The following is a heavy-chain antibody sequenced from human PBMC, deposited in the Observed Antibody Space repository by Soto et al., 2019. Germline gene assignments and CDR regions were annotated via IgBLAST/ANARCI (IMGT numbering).Heavy chain of an antibody. CDR2: INPEDGDT. J-gene: IGHJ6*02. V-gene: IGHV1-24*01. CDR1: GYTLTELS. CDR3: ARAEIFPSYYYGMDV. D-gene: IGHD2-21*01. Sequence: ASVKVSCKVSGYTLTELSMHWVRQAPGKGLEWMGVINPEDGDTIYAQKFQGRVTMTKDTSTSTVYMELSSLRSEDTAVYYCARAEIFPSYYYGMDVWGQGTTVTVSS.